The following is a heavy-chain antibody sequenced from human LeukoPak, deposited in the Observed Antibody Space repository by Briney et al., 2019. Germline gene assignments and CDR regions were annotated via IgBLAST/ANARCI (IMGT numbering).Heavy chain of an antibody. CDR1: GGSISRYY. Sequence: SETLSLPCTVSGGSISRYYWSWMRQPAGKGLEWIGYIYYSGSTNYNPPLKSRVTISVDTSKNQFSLKLSSVTAADTAVYYCARDLAITMMGVDAFDIWGQGTMVTVPS. J-gene: IGHJ3*02. D-gene: IGHD3-22*01. CDR3: ARDLAITMMGVDAFDI. CDR2: IYYSGST. V-gene: IGHV4-59*01.